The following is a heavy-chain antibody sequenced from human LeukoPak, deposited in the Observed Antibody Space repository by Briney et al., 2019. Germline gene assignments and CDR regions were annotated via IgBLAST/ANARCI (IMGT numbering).Heavy chain of an antibody. D-gene: IGHD3-10*01. CDR2: ISSSSSYT. V-gene: IGHV3-11*06. J-gene: IGHJ6*04. CDR3: ARDRVLLWFGELTYYGMDV. CDR1: GFTFSDYY. Sequence: GGSLRLSCAASGFTFSDYYMSRIRQAPGKGLEWVTYISSSSSYTNYADSVKGRFTISRDNAKNSLYLQMNSLRAEDTAVYYCARDRVLLWFGELTYYGMDVWGKGTTVTVSS.